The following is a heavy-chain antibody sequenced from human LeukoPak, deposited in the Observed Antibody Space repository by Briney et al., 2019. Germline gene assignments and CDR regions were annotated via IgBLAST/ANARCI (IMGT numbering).Heavy chain of an antibody. CDR1: GFTFSTYL. CDR2: INSDGTTT. J-gene: IGHJ4*02. CDR3: ARELPFDY. Sequence: GGSLRLSCAASGFTFSTYLMHWVRQAPGKGPVWVSRINSDGTTTTYADSVKGRFTISRDNAKNTLYLQMNTLRAEDTAVYYCARELPFDYWGQGTLVTVSS. V-gene: IGHV3-74*01.